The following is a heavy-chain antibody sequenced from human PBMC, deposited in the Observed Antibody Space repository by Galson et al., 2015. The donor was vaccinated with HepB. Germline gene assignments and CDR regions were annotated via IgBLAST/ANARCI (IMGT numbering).Heavy chain of an antibody. Sequence: SCKASGFSFISSAIQWVRQARGQRLEWMGWIVIGGGNTNYPPKIPERVTIYRDKATKTAYMELSGLTSEDTAIYFCAALNIEINAFDVWGQGTMVTVSS. CDR2: IVIGGGNT. CDR1: GFSFISSA. CDR3: AALNIEINAFDV. V-gene: IGHV1-58*02. J-gene: IGHJ3*01. D-gene: IGHD2/OR15-2a*01.